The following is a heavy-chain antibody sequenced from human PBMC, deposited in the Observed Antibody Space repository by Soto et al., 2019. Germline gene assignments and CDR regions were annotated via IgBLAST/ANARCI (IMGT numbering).Heavy chain of an antibody. Sequence: QVQLVESGGGVVQPGRSLRLSCAASGFTFSSYGMHWVRQAPGKGLEWVAVIWYDGSNKYYADSVKGRFTISRDNSKNTLNMQMNALRAEDTAVYYCATQAYDSSGVRFDAWGQVTLVTGSS. CDR1: GFTFSSYG. V-gene: IGHV3-33*01. CDR3: ATQAYDSSGVRFDA. D-gene: IGHD3-22*01. J-gene: IGHJ5*02. CDR2: IWYDGSNK.